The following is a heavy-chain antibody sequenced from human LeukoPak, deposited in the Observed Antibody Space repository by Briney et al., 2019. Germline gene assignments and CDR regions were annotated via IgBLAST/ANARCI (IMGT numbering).Heavy chain of an antibody. CDR3: ARDLGRGGSYWGYYYYYMDV. J-gene: IGHJ6*03. CDR2: ISAYNGNT. Sequence: ASVKVSCKASGYTFTSYGISWVRQAPGQGLEWMGWISAYNGNTNYAQKLQGRVTMTTDTSTSTAYMELRSLRSDDTAVYYCARDLGRGGSYWGYYYYYMDVWGKGTTVTVSS. CDR1: GYTFTSYG. V-gene: IGHV1-18*01. D-gene: IGHD1-26*01.